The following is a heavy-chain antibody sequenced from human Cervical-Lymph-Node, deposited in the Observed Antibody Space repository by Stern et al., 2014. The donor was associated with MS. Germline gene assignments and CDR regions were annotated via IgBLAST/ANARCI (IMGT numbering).Heavy chain of an antibody. Sequence: VQLVESGGGLVKPGGPLRLSCAASGFTFSDYCMSWVRQAPGKGLEWVSYITSTADTINYADSVKGRFTISRDNAKNSLYLQMNTLRAEDTAVYYCARRITVAGTLGWFDPWGQGTLVTVSS. D-gene: IGHD6-19*01. CDR1: GFTFSDYC. CDR3: ARRITVAGTLGWFDP. V-gene: IGHV3-11*01. J-gene: IGHJ5*02. CDR2: ITSTADTI.